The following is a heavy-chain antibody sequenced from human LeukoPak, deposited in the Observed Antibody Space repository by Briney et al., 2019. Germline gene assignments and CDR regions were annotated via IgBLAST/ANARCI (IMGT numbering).Heavy chain of an antibody. CDR1: GFTFSGYW. Sequence: PGGSLRLSCAASGFTFSGYWMTWLRQAPGKGLEWVANIDEDGSAKYYLGSVKGRFTISRDNAQNSLYLQMNSLRAEDTAVYYCARALPSSPGDDYWGQGTLVTVSS. J-gene: IGHJ4*02. CDR2: IDEDGSAK. D-gene: IGHD6-6*01. V-gene: IGHV3-7*01. CDR3: ARALPSSPGDDY.